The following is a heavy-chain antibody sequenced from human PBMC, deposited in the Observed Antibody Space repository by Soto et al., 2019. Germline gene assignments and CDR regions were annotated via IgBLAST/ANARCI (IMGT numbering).Heavy chain of an antibody. V-gene: IGHV1-3*01. CDR3: ARVVKNFSGSGDNWFDP. CDR2: INPGNGNT. CDR1: GYIFANYA. J-gene: IGHJ5*02. Sequence: GASVKVSCKASGYIFANYAMQWVRQAPGQGLEWMGYINPGNGNTKYSRKFQGRLTISRDTSANTVYMDLSSLTSKDTAIYYCARVVKNFSGSGDNWFDPWGQGXQVTVYS. D-gene: IGHD3-10*01.